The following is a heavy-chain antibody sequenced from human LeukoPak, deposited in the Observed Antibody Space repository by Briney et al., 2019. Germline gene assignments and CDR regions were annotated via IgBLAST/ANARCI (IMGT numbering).Heavy chain of an antibody. CDR2: ISSGGNTI. CDR1: GFTFSSYE. Sequence: GGSLRLSCAASGFTFSSYEMNWVRQAPGKGLEWVSYISSGGNTIYYADSVKGRFTISRDNAKNSLYLRMNSLRAEDTAVYYCAREGTAMVSFDYWGQGTLVTVSS. D-gene: IGHD5-18*01. CDR3: AREGTAMVSFDY. V-gene: IGHV3-48*03. J-gene: IGHJ4*02.